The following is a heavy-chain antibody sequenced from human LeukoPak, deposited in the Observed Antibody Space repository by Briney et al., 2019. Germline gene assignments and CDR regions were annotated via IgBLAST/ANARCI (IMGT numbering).Heavy chain of an antibody. D-gene: IGHD5-18*01. CDR2: IYTSGST. V-gene: IGHV4-61*02. CDR3: ARVGYSYGRIDYFDY. Sequence: PSQTLSLTCTVSGGSISSGSYYWSWIRQPAGKGLEWIGRIYTSGSTNYNPSLKSRVTISVDTSKNQFSLKLSSVTAADTAVYYCARVGYSYGRIDYFDYWGQGTLVTVSS. J-gene: IGHJ4*02. CDR1: GGSISSGSYY.